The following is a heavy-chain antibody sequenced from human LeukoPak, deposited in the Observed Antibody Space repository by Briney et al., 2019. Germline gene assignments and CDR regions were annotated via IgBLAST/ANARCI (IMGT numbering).Heavy chain of an antibody. CDR2: IYTTGST. J-gene: IGHJ6*03. V-gene: IGHV4-4*07. CDR1: GGSISSYY. Sequence: SETLSFTCTVSGGSISSYYWTWIRQPAGKGLEWIGRIYTTGSTNYNPSLNSRVTMSVDTSKNQFSLKLSSVTAADTAVYYCARESEDWSGYPYYYYYYMDVWGKGTTVTVSS. CDR3: ARESEDWSGYPYYYYYYMDV. D-gene: IGHD3-3*01.